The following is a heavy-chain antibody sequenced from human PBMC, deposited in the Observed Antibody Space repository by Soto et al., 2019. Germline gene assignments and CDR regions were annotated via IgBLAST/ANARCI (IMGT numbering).Heavy chain of an antibody. J-gene: IGHJ6*02. D-gene: IGHD1-26*01. CDR1: GGTFSSYA. CDR3: ATSRADMSGGYGMDV. V-gene: IGHV1-69*01. Sequence: QVQLVQSGAEVKKPGSSVKVSCKASGGTFSSYAISWVRQAPGQGLEWMGGIIPIFGTANYAQKFQGRVTITADESTNTAYMELRSRRPEDTAVYYCATSRADMSGGYGMDVWGQGTTVTVSS. CDR2: IIPIFGTA.